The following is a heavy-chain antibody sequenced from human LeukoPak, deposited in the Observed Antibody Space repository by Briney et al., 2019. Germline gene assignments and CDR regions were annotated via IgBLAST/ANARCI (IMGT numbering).Heavy chain of an antibody. J-gene: IGHJ4*02. CDR2: IRAYNDDT. CDR1: GYTFTSYG. CDR3: ARDPLEYFDSSNHGH. D-gene: IGHD3-22*01. V-gene: IGHV1-18*01. Sequence: GASVKVSCKASGYTFTSYGISWVRQAPGQGLEWLGWIRAYNDDTNYAPKFQGRVIMTTDTSTNTAYMELRSLRSDDTAVYYCARDPLEYFDSSNHGHWGRGTLLTVSS.